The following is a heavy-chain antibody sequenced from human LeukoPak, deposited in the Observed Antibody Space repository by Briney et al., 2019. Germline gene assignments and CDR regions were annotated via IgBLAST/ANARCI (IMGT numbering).Heavy chain of an antibody. Sequence: PGGSLRLSCAASGFTFSSYAMSWVRQAPGKGLEWVSYISSSGSTIYYADSVKGRFTISRDNAKNSLYLQMNSLRAEDTAVYYCARAYPATFDYWGQGTLVTVSS. V-gene: IGHV3-48*03. D-gene: IGHD2-2*02. CDR1: GFTFSSYA. CDR2: ISSSGSTI. J-gene: IGHJ4*02. CDR3: ARAYPATFDY.